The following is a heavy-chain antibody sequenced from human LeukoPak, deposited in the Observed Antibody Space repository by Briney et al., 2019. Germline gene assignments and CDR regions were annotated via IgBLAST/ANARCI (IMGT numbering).Heavy chain of an antibody. Sequence: GGSLRLSCAASGFTFSSYSMNWVRQAPGKGLEWVSGISGNGGATYYADSVKGRFTISRDDPHNTLYLQMNSLRAEDTAVYFCARGGVDYYGSGTYYLIYYFDYWGQGALVTVSS. CDR3: ARGGVDYYGSGTYYLIYYFDY. CDR2: ISGNGGAT. D-gene: IGHD3-10*01. CDR1: GFTFSSYS. J-gene: IGHJ4*02. V-gene: IGHV3-23*01.